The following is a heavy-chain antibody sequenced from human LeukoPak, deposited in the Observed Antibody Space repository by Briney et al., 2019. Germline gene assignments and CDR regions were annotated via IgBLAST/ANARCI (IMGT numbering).Heavy chain of an antibody. Sequence: PSETLSLTCAVSGYSIRSGYYWGWIRQPPGKGLEWIGNIYHDGSPYYSASLRRRVTISVDTANNQFSLKVNSVTAADTAVYYCARLLVYGSGTYVDSWGQGTLVSVSS. CDR3: ARLLVYGSGTYVDS. CDR2: IYHDGSP. V-gene: IGHV4-38-2*01. D-gene: IGHD3-10*01. J-gene: IGHJ5*01. CDR1: GYSIRSGYY.